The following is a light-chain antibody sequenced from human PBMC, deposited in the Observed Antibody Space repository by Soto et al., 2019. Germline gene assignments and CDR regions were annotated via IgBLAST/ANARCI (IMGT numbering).Light chain of an antibody. CDR2: WAS. Sequence: DLVMMQSPDSLAFSLGERATINCKSSQGVLYSSKNKNYLAWYQQKPGQPPRLLIYWASTRGSGVPDRFSGSGSGTDFTLTISSLQAEDVAVYSCQQYYTSPVTFGGGTKVDI. CDR1: QGVLYSSKNKNY. V-gene: IGKV4-1*01. J-gene: IGKJ4*01. CDR3: QQYYTSPVT.